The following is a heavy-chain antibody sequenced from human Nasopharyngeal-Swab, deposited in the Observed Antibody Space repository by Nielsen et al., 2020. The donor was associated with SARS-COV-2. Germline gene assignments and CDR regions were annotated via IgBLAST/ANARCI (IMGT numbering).Heavy chain of an antibody. CDR3: ARGSDTALYYFDS. CDR1: GFTFRNYW. Sequence: GESLKISCAASGFTFRNYWMSWVRQAPGKGLEWVANIKQGGSEKHYVDSVKGRFTISRDDAKNSLYLQMNGLRAEDTAVYYCARGSDTALYYFDSWGQGTLVTVSS. J-gene: IGHJ4*02. D-gene: IGHD5-18*01. V-gene: IGHV3-7*01. CDR2: IKQGGSEK.